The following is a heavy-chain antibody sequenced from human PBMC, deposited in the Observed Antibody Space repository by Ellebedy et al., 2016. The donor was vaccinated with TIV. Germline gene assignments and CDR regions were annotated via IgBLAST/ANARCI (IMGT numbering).Heavy chain of an antibody. CDR3: AAYYGSRFDY. CDR2: IYYIGIT. V-gene: IGHV4-59*01. Sequence: MPSETLSLTCNVSGGSISTFYWSWIRQPPGKGLEFIGYIYYIGITNYNPSLESRVAISIDTSDNQFPLRLSSVTAADTAVYYCAAYYGSRFDYWGQGTLVTVSS. J-gene: IGHJ4*02. CDR1: GGSISTFY. D-gene: IGHD4-23*01.